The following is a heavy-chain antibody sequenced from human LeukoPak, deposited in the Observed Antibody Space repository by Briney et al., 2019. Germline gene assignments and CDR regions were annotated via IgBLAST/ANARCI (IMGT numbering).Heavy chain of an antibody. V-gene: IGHV4-59*01. CDR1: GGSITTYY. Sequence: PSEILSLTCTVSGGSITTYYWSWIRQPPGKGLEWIGYIYHSEITNYNPSLKSRVTISVDTSKNQFSLKLSSVTAADTAVYYCASTDKGGTGTYWGQGTLVTVSS. CDR3: ASTDKGGTGTY. CDR2: IYHSEIT. D-gene: IGHD1-1*01. J-gene: IGHJ4*02.